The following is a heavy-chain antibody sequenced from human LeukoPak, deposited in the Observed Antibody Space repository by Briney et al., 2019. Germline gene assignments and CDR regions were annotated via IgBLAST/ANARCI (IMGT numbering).Heavy chain of an antibody. J-gene: IGHJ4*02. D-gene: IGHD3-22*01. CDR3: ARGDYYDTSGYYSYFDY. CDR2: IYSSGST. Sequence: SETLSLTCTVSGGSISSSSYYWGWIRQPPGKGLEWIGSIYSSGSTNYNPSLKSRVTISLDTSKNQLSLKLSSVTAADTAVYYCARGDYYDTSGYYSYFDYWGQGTLVTVSS. CDR1: GGSISSSSYY. V-gene: IGHV4-39*07.